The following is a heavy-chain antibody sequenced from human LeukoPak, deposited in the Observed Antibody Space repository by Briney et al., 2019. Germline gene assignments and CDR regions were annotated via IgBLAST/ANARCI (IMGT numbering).Heavy chain of an antibody. D-gene: IGHD6-13*01. CDR3: VRDSSWYDR. J-gene: IGHJ5*02. V-gene: IGHV3-21*01. CDR2: ISRNSRYI. CDR1: GFTFSTYS. Sequence: GGSLRLSCAASGFTFSTYSMNWVRQAPGKGLEWVSSISRNSRYIYYADSLMGRFTVSRDNAKNSLFLQINSLRAEDTAVYYCVRDSSWYDRWGQGTLVTVSS.